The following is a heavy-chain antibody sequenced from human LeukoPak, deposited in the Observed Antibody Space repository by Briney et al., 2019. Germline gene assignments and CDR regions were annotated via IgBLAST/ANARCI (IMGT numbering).Heavy chain of an antibody. CDR3: ARDPVGGNYYYDSSTVDY. CDR2: IIPILGIA. Sequence: SVKVSCKASGGTFSSYAISWVRQAPGQGLEWMGRIIPILGIANYAQKFQGRVTITADKSTSTAYMELSSLRSEDTAVYYCARDPVGGNYYYDSSTVDYWGQGTLVTVSS. V-gene: IGHV1-69*04. D-gene: IGHD3-22*01. CDR1: GGTFSSYA. J-gene: IGHJ4*02.